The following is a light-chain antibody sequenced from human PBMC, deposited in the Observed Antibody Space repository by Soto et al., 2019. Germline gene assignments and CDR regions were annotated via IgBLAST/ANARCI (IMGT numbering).Light chain of an antibody. CDR3: QQYIRYSPYT. CDR1: QTISSS. Sequence: DIQMTQFPSTLSASIGDRVTITCRASQTISSSLAWYQQKPGKAPKLLIYKASNLETGVPSRFSGSGSGTEFALTISSLQPDDFATYYCQQYIRYSPYTFGQGTRLEI. CDR2: KAS. J-gene: IGKJ2*01. V-gene: IGKV1-5*03.